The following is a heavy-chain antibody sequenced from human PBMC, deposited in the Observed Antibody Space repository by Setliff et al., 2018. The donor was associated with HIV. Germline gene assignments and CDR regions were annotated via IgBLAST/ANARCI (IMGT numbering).Heavy chain of an antibody. CDR2: INHRGGT. CDR1: GGSFSDYY. V-gene: IGHV4-34*01. Sequence: PSETLSLTCAVYGGSFSDYYWTWIRQSPGKGLEWIGEINHRGGTNYNPSLKSRVTVSVDTSKNQFSLKLGSVTAADTAVCYCARESPSSSWFYFDFWGQGTLVTVSS. D-gene: IGHD6-13*01. CDR3: ARESPSSSWFYFDF. J-gene: IGHJ4*02.